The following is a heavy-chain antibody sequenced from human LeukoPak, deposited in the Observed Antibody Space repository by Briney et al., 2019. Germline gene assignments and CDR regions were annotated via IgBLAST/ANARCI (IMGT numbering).Heavy chain of an antibody. CDR2: INWNGGST. CDR1: GFTFSRFW. V-gene: IGHV3-20*04. Sequence: PGGSLRLSCAASGFTFSRFWMSWVRQAPGKGLEWVSGINWNGGSTGYADSVKGRFTISRDNAKNSLYLQMNSLRAEDTALYYCARDLHYDFWSGSVGWFDPWGQGTLVTVSS. D-gene: IGHD3-3*01. CDR3: ARDLHYDFWSGSVGWFDP. J-gene: IGHJ5*02.